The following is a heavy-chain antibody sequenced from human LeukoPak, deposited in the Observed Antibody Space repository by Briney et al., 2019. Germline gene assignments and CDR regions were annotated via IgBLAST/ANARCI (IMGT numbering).Heavy chain of an antibody. CDR2: IKLDGSEK. CDR3: ARSRYCSVGRCYSDY. CDR1: GFTFSNYW. Sequence: GGSLRLSCAASGFTFSNYWMNWVRQAPGKGLEWVANIKLDGSEKYYVDSVKGRFTISRDNAKNSLYLQMNSLRAEDTAVYYCARSRYCSVGRCYSDYWGQGTLVTVSS. V-gene: IGHV3-7*04. J-gene: IGHJ4*02. D-gene: IGHD2-15*01.